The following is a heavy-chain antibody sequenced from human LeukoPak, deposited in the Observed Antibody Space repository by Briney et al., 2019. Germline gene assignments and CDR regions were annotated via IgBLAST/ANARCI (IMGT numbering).Heavy chain of an antibody. V-gene: IGHV3-23*01. D-gene: IGHD6-19*01. Sequence: SGGSLRLSCAASGFTFSSYAMSWVRQAPGKGLEWVSAISGSGGGTYYADSVKGRFTISRDNSKNTLYLQMNSLRAEDTAVYYCAKSTPTRPYSSGWYARRMGYFHHWGQGTLVTVSS. J-gene: IGHJ1*01. CDR3: AKSTPTRPYSSGWYARRMGYFHH. CDR2: ISGSGGGT. CDR1: GFTFSSYA.